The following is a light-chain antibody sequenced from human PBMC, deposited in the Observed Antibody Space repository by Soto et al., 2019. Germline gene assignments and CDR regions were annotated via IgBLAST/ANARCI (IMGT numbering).Light chain of an antibody. Sequence: SYELAQPPSVSVSPGQTASISCSGTEWGDKFTAWYQQKPCQSPVLVIYQDRKRPSGIPERFSGSNSGTTATLTISATQPVDEADYYSQAWDKTMVFGGGTKLTVL. V-gene: IGLV3-1*01. CDR2: QDR. J-gene: IGLJ2*01. CDR1: EWGDKF. CDR3: QAWDKTMV.